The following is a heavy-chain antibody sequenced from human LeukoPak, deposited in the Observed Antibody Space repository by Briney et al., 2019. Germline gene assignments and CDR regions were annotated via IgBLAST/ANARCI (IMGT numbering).Heavy chain of an antibody. CDR1: GGSFSGYF. Sequence: PSETLSLTCAVYGGSFSGYFWSWIRQPTGKGLEWIGEINHSGSTNYNPSLKSRVTISVDTSKNQFSLKLSSVTAADTAVYYCARRVRSYYSSSSRGYYYYYMDVWDKGTTFTVSS. J-gene: IGHJ6*03. CDR2: INHSGST. CDR3: ARRVRSYYSSSSRGYYYYYMDV. D-gene: IGHD6-6*01. V-gene: IGHV4-34*01.